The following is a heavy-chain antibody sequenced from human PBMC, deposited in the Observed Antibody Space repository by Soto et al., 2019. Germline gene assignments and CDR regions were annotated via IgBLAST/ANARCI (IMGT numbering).Heavy chain of an antibody. CDR3: ATYGSGSYKPTTFDY. J-gene: IGHJ4*02. Sequence: QVQLQESGPGLLKPSQTLSLTCTVSGGSISSCGYYWSWIRQHPGKGLEWIGYIYYSGSTYYNPSLKSRVTISVDTSKNQFSLKLTSVTAADTAVYYCATYGSGSYKPTTFDYWGQGTLVTVSS. CDR1: GGSISSCGYY. D-gene: IGHD3-10*01. CDR2: IYYSGST. V-gene: IGHV4-31*03.